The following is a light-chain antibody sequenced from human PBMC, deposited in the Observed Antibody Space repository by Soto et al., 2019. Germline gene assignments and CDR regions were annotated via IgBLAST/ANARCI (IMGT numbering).Light chain of an antibody. CDR2: SNN. Sequence: QSVLTQPPSASGTPGQRVTISCSGSSSNIGSNTVNWYQHLPGTAPKLLIYSNNQRPSGVPDRFSGSKSGTSASLAISGLQSEEEADYYCAAWDDSLNGWVFGGGTKVTVL. CDR3: AAWDDSLNGWV. CDR1: SSNIGSNT. V-gene: IGLV1-44*01. J-gene: IGLJ3*02.